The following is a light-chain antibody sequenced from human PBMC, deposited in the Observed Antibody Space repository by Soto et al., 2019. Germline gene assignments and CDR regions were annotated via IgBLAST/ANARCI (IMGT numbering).Light chain of an antibody. Sequence: DIQMTQSPSSLSASVGDRVTITCRASQGIRDALGWYQQKPGKAPKRLIYAASSLQSGVPSRFSGSGSGTEFHLKISSLQPEDFATYYCLQHNSYPQTFGQGTKVEIK. CDR1: QGIRDA. J-gene: IGKJ1*01. CDR2: AAS. V-gene: IGKV1-17*01. CDR3: LQHNSYPQT.